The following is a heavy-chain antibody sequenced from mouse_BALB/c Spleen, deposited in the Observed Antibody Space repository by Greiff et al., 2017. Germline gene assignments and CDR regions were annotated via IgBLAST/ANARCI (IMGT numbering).Heavy chain of an antibody. J-gene: IGHJ2*01. V-gene: IGHV7-3*02. D-gene: IGHD2-3*01. CDR3: ARDYDGYYYFDY. Sequence: VQLKESGGGLVQPGGSLRLSCATSGFTFTDYYMSWVRQPPGKALEWLGFIRNKANGYTTEYSASVKGRFTISRDNSQSILYLQMNTLRAEDSATYYCARDYDGYYYFDYWGQGTTLTVSS. CDR1: GFTFTDYY. CDR2: IRNKANGYTT.